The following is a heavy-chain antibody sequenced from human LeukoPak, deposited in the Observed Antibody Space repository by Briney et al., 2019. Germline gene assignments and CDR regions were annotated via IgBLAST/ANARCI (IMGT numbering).Heavy chain of an antibody. Sequence: GGSLRLSCAASGFPFSSYAMSWVRQAPGKGLEWVSAISGSGGSTYYADSVKGRFTISRDNSKNTLYLQMNSLRAEDTAVYYCAKVAPSLNPRRGYFDYWGQGTLVTVSS. CDR2: ISGSGGST. J-gene: IGHJ4*02. CDR1: GFPFSSYA. CDR3: AKVAPSLNPRRGYFDY. D-gene: IGHD1-14*01. V-gene: IGHV3-23*01.